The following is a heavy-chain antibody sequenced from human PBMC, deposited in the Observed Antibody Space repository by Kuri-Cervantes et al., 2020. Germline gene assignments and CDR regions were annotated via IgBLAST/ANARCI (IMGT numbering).Heavy chain of an antibody. CDR2: INAVNGNT. V-gene: IGHV1-3*01. J-gene: IGHJ5*02. Sequence: ASVKVSCKASGYAFTTYAMHWVRQAPGQRPEWMGWINAVNGNTRYSQNFQGRVTITTDTSANTAYMELSSLRSDDTAVYYCARFAVTGPRWFDPWGQGTLVTVSS. CDR3: ARFAVTGPRWFDP. CDR1: GYAFTTYA. D-gene: IGHD6-19*01.